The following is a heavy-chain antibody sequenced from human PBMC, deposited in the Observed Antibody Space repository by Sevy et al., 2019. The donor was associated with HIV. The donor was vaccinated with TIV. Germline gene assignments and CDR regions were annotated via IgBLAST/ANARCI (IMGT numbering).Heavy chain of an antibody. Sequence: SETLSLTCTVSGGSISSYYWSWIRQPPGKGLEWIGYIYYSGSTNYNPSLKSRVTISVDTSKNQFSLKLSSVTAADTTVYYCASFSGPRCSGGSCYLADAFAIWGQGTMVTVSS. J-gene: IGHJ3*02. CDR1: GGSISSYY. CDR3: ASFSGPRCSGGSCYLADAFAI. V-gene: IGHV4-59*01. D-gene: IGHD2-15*01. CDR2: IYYSGST.